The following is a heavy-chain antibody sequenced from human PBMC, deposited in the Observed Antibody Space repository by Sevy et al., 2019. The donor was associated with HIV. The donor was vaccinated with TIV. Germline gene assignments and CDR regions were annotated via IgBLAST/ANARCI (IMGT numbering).Heavy chain of an antibody. D-gene: IGHD4-17*01. CDR2: IYNGGN. V-gene: IGHV4-59*11. CDR1: RGAIINHY. Sequence: SETLSLTCAVSRGAIINHYWNWIRQPPGKGLEWVGYIYNGGNYYNPSLESRVNISVDTSKSQFSLQLNSVTSADTAIYYCARPTDYGHSSLGFDSWGQGTLVTVSS. J-gene: IGHJ5*01. CDR3: ARPTDYGHSSLGFDS.